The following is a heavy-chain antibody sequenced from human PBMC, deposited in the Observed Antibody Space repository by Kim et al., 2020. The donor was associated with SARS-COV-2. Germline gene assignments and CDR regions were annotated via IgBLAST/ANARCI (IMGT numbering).Heavy chain of an antibody. CDR2: IYHSGST. Sequence: SETLSLTCAVSGGSISSSNWWSWVRQPPGKGLEWIGEIYHSGSTNYNPSLKSRVTISVDKSKNQFYLKLSSVTAADTAVYYCARDRGQKYSSSWYPLGATYNWFDPWGQGTLVTVSS. D-gene: IGHD6-13*01. V-gene: IGHV4-4*02. CDR3: ARDRGQKYSSSWYPLGATYNWFDP. CDR1: GGSISSSNW. J-gene: IGHJ5*02.